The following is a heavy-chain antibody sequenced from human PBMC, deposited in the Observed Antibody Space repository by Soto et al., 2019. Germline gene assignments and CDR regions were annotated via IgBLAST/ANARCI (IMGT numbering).Heavy chain of an antibody. Sequence: QVQLVQSGAEVKKPGSSVKVSCKASGGTFSRDAISWVRQAPGQGLEWMGGIIPMFGTAKYEQKFQGRLTITADESTTTAYMELRSLRSDDTAVYYCARGVVVVAASQLGWFDPWGQGTLVTVSS. CDR2: IIPMFGTA. V-gene: IGHV1-69*01. D-gene: IGHD2-15*01. J-gene: IGHJ5*02. CDR1: GGTFSRDA. CDR3: ARGVVVVAASQLGWFDP.